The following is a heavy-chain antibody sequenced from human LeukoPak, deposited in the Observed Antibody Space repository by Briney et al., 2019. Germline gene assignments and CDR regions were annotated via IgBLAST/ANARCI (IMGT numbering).Heavy chain of an antibody. CDR2: IYHSGST. V-gene: IGHV4-38-2*01. D-gene: IGHD6-13*01. J-gene: IGHJ4*02. Sequence: SETLSLTCAVSGYSISSGYYWGWIRQPPGKGLEWIGSIYHSGSTYYNPSLKSRVTISVDTSKNQFSLKLSSVTAADTAVYYCARGQRTYSSSWYYNYWGRGTLVTVSS. CDR1: GYSISSGYY. CDR3: ARGQRTYSSSWYYNY.